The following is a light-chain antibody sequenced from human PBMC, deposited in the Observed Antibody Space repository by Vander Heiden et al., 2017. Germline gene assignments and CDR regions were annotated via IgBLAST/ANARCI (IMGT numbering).Light chain of an antibody. Sequence: DIHLTQSPSFLSASVGDRVTITCRASQGISTFLAWYQQKPEKAPKLLIYGASTLQSGVPSRFSGRGSGTEFTLTSSSLQPEDFATYYCQQLNSYHLFGGGTKVEIK. CDR2: GAS. CDR3: QQLNSYHL. CDR1: QGISTF. J-gene: IGKJ4*01. V-gene: IGKV1-9*01.